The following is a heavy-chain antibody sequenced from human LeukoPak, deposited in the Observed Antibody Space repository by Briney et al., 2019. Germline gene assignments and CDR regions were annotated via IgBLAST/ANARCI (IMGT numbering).Heavy chain of an antibody. CDR3: ARVVHDFWSGSPSYGMDV. D-gene: IGHD3-3*01. CDR2: IYHSGST. J-gene: IGHJ6*02. CDR1: GGSISSGGYS. Sequence: SETLSLTSAVSGGSISSGGYSWSWSRQPPGKGLEWIGYIYHSGSTYYNPSLKSRVTISVDRSKNQFSLKLSSVTAADTAVYYCARVVHDFWSGSPSYGMDVWGQGTTVTVSS. V-gene: IGHV4-30-2*01.